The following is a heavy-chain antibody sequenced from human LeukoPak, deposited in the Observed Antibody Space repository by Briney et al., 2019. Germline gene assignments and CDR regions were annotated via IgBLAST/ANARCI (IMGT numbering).Heavy chain of an antibody. D-gene: IGHD1-26*01. J-gene: IGHJ3*02. V-gene: IGHV3-23*01. CDR3: AKGSREWELLDAFDI. Sequence: GGSQRLSCAASGFTFSSYGMSWVRHGPGTGLEWVSGISGSGGRTDYADIVKGRFIISRDNAKNTLFLQMNSLRAEDTAVYYCAKGSREWELLDAFDIWGQGTMVTVSS. CDR2: ISGSGGRT. CDR1: GFTFSSYG.